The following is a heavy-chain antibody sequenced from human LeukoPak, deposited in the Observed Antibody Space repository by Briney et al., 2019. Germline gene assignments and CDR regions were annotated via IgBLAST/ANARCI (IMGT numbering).Heavy chain of an antibody. CDR2: MSSSVTTI. CDR3: ARDSRSTSSTDY. V-gene: IGHV3-11*04. Sequence: GGSLRLSCAASGFTLSDYFMSWIRQAPGKGLEWVSYMSSSVTTIYYGDSVKGRFTISRDNIKNSLYLQMNSLRAEDTAVYYCARDSRSTSSTDYWGQGTLVTVSS. D-gene: IGHD2-2*01. CDR1: GFTLSDYF. J-gene: IGHJ4*02.